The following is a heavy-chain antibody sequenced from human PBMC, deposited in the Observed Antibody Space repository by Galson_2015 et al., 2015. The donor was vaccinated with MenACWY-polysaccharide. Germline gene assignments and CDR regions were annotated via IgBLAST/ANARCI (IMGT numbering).Heavy chain of an antibody. V-gene: IGHV3-66*01. CDR1: AFTVSSNH. CDR2: IYSGGST. CDR3: ARLAVDNYFDY. J-gene: IGHJ4*02. Sequence: SLRLSCAASAFTVSSNHMSWVRQAPGKGLEWVSVIYSGGSTYYADSVKGRFTTSRDNSKNTLYPQMNSLRAEDTALYYCARLAVDNYFDYWGQGTLVAVSS. D-gene: IGHD6-19*01.